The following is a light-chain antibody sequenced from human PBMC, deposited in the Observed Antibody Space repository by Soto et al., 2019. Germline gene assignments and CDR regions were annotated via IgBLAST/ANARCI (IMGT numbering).Light chain of an antibody. CDR3: QSYDSSLSAWV. V-gene: IGLV1-40*01. CDR1: SSNIGAGYD. J-gene: IGLJ3*02. Sequence: QSVLTQPPSVSGAPGQRVTISCTGSSSNIGAGYDVHWYQQLPGTAPKLLIYGDNNRPSGVPDRFSGSKSGTSASLAITGLQAEDEADYDCQSYDSSLSAWVFGGGTQLTVL. CDR2: GDN.